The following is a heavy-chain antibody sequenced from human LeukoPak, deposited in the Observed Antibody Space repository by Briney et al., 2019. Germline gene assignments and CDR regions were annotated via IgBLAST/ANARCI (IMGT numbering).Heavy chain of an antibody. CDR1: GDSVSSGSYY. CDR3: ARGRGTRLKRPIIRYFDY. CDR2: IYYSGST. D-gene: IGHD1-1*01. Sequence: PSETLSLTCTVSGDSVSSGSYYWSWIRQPPGKGLEWIGYIYYSGSTNYNPSLKSRVTISVDTSKNQFSLKLSSVTAADTAVYYCARGRGTRLKRPIIRYFDYWGQGTLVTVSS. J-gene: IGHJ4*02. V-gene: IGHV4-61*01.